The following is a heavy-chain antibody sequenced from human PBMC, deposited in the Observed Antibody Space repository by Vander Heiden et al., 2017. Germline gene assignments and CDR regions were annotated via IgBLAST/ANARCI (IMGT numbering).Heavy chain of an antibody. V-gene: IGHV3-7*01. Sequence: EVQLVESGGGLVQPGGSLRLYCAVSGFTFSSYWMSWVRQAPGKGLEWVANIKQDGSEKYYVDSVKGRFTISRDNAKNSLYLQMNSLRAEDTAVYYCARDSYYYDSSGYEWYVYWGQGTLVTVSS. CDR3: ARDSYYYDSSGYEWYVY. CDR1: GFTFSSYW. CDR2: IKQDGSEK. D-gene: IGHD3-22*01. J-gene: IGHJ4*02.